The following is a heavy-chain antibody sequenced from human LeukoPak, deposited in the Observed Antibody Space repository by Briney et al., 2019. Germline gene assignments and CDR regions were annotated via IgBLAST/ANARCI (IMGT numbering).Heavy chain of an antibody. CDR3: ARSAYSGYDYGGFDY. D-gene: IGHD5-12*01. CDR1: GGSIGSGGYY. V-gene: IGHV4-31*03. Sequence: SQTLSLTCTVSGGSIGSGGYYWSWIRQHPGKGLEWIGYIYYSGSTYYNPSLKSRVTISVDTSKNQFSLKLSSVTAADTAVYYCARSAYSGYDYGGFDYWGQGTLVTVSS. CDR2: IYYSGST. J-gene: IGHJ4*02.